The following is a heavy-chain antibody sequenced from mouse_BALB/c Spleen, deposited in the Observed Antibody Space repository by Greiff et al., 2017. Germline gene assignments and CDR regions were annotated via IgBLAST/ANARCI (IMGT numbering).Heavy chain of an antibody. D-gene: IGHD4-1*01. Sequence: EVQLVESGGGLVQPGGSRKLSCAASGFTFSSFGMHWVRQAPEKGLEWVAYISSGSSTIHYADTVKGRFTISRDNPKNTLFLQMTSLRSEDTAMYYCARKTGKGYFDYWGQGTTLTVSS. CDR1: GFTFSSFG. CDR3: ARKTGKGYFDY. J-gene: IGHJ2*01. CDR2: ISSGSSTI. V-gene: IGHV5-17*02.